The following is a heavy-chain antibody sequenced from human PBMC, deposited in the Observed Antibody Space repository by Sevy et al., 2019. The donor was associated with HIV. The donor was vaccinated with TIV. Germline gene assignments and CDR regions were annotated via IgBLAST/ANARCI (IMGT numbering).Heavy chain of an antibody. V-gene: IGHV1-2*02. J-gene: IGHJ4*02. Sequence: ASVKVSCKASGYTFTGYYMHWMRQAPGQGLEWMGWINPDSGGPTYAPKFQGRVTLTSDTSISIAYMDLSRLKSDDTAVYYCVRDDRDGYFEYWGQGTLVTVSS. CDR1: GYTFTGYY. CDR3: VRDDRDGYFEY. CDR2: INPDSGGP.